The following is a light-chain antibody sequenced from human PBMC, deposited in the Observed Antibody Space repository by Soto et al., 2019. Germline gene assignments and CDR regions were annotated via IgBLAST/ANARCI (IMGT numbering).Light chain of an antibody. J-gene: IGKJ4*01. Sequence: EIVLTQSPGTLSLSPGERATLSCRASQSVSSSYLAWYQQKPGQAPRLLIYGASTRATAIPARFSGSGSGTEFTLTISSLQSEDFAVYYCEQYNNWPHAFGGGTKVDIK. CDR3: EQYNNWPHA. CDR1: QSVSSSY. CDR2: GAS. V-gene: IGKV3-15*01.